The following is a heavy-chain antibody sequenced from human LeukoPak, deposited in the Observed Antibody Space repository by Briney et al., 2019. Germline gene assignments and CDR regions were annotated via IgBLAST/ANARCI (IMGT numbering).Heavy chain of an antibody. CDR2: IFGSGGSA. V-gene: IGHV3-23*01. D-gene: IGHD6-19*01. CDR1: GFTFNSYA. CDR3: GKTTTGYSSGRYPGWPVDY. Sequence: GGSLRLSRAASGFTFNSYAMYWVRQAPGKGLEWVSGIFGSGGSAHYADSVKGRFTISRDNSKNTVYLQMDSLRVEDTAVYYCGKTTTGYSSGRYPGWPVDYWGQGTLVTVSS. J-gene: IGHJ4*02.